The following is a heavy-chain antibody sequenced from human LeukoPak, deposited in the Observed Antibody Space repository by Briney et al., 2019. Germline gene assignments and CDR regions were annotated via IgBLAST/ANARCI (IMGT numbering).Heavy chain of an antibody. CDR1: GFTFSSYA. J-gene: IGHJ4*02. CDR3: AKLGYFDWLFVWGYFDY. CDR2: ISGSGGST. V-gene: IGHV3-23*01. D-gene: IGHD3-9*01. Sequence: PGGSLRLSCAASGFTFSSYAMSWVRQAPGKGLEWVSAISGSGGSTYYADSVKGRFTISRDNSKNTLYLQMNSLRAEDTAVYYCAKLGYFDWLFVWGYFDYWGQGTLVTVSS.